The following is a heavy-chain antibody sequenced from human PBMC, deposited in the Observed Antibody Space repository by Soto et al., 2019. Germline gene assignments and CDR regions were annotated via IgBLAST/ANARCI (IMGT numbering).Heavy chain of an antibody. CDR2: INPNSRET. Sequence: ASVKVSCKASGYTFIAFFIYWVRQAPGQGLEWMGWINPNSRETNTAQKFQGRVTMTSDTSTRTAYMEVSRVRSGDTAVYYCARGNPTAAGPYIHYGGPGTIVTVYS. J-gene: IGHJ4*01. D-gene: IGHD6-13*01. V-gene: IGHV1-2*02. CDR1: GYTFIAFF. CDR3: ARGNPTAAGPYIHY.